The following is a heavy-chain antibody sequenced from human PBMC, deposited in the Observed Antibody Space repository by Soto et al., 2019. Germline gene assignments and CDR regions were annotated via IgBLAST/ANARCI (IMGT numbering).Heavy chain of an antibody. D-gene: IGHD6-13*01. J-gene: IGHJ4*02. CDR2: ISAYNGNT. Sequence: ASVKVSCKASGYTFTSYGISWVRQAPGQGLEWMGWISAYNGNTNYAQKLQGRVTMTTDTSTSTAYMELRSLRSDDTAVYYCARTDTAMVTPDSSSWYVGAYWGQGTLVTVSS. CDR3: ARTDTAMVTPDSSSWYVGAY. V-gene: IGHV1-18*01. CDR1: GYTFTSYG.